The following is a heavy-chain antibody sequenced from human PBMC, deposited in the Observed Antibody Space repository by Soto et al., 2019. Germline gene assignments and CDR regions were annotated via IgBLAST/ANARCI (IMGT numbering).Heavy chain of an antibody. J-gene: IGHJ3*02. CDR1: GVTFISYS. CDR2: ISSSSSYI. Sequence: LRLSCAASGVTFISYSMNWVRQAPGKGLEWVSSISSSSSYIYYADSVKGRFTISRDNAKNSLYLQMNSLRAEDTAVYYCAREEKGDAFDIWGQGTMFTV. V-gene: IGHV3-21*01. CDR3: AREEKGDAFDI.